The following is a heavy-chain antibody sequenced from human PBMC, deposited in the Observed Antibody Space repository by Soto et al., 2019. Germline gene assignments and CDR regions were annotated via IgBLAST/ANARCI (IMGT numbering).Heavy chain of an antibody. V-gene: IGHV1-69*13. CDR1: GGTFSSYA. CDR2: IIPIFGTA. D-gene: IGHD3-3*02. Sequence: ASVKVSCKASGGTFSSYAISWVRQAPGQGLEWMGGIIPIFGTANYAQKFQGRVTITADESTSTAYMELSSLRSEDTAVYYCARVPASFHYYYGMDVWGQGTTVTVSS. CDR3: ARVPASFHYYYGMDV. J-gene: IGHJ6*02.